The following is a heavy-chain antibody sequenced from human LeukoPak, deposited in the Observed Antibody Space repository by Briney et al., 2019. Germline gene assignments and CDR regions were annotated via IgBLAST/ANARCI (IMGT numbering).Heavy chain of an antibody. CDR3: ARTTVVTSSAFDI. V-gene: IGHV4-34*01. D-gene: IGHD4-17*01. CDR1: GGSFSGYY. Sequence: SETLSLTCAVYGGSFSGYYWSWIRQPPGKGLEWIGEINRRGSTNYNPSLKSRATISVDTSKNQFILKVNSVTAADTAVYYCARTTVVTSSAFDIWGQGTLVTVSP. CDR2: INRRGST. J-gene: IGHJ3*02.